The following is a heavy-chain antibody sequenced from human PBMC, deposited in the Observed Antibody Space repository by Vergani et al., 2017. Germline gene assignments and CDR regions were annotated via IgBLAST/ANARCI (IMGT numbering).Heavy chain of an antibody. J-gene: IGHJ4*02. CDR1: GYTFTDYF. CDR2: INPNSGGT. D-gene: IGHD3-9*01. Sequence: QVQLVQSGAEVKKPGASVKVSCKASGYTFTDYFMHWVRQAPGQGLEWMGWINPNSGGTNYAQKFQGRVTMTRDTSISTAYMELSSLRSEDTAIYYCARGDYGILSGYRYWGQGTLVNVSA. CDR3: ARGDYGILSGYRY. V-gene: IGHV1-2*02.